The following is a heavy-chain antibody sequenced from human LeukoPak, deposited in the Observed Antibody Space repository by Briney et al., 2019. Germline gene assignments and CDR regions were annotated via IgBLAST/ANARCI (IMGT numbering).Heavy chain of an antibody. CDR1: GFTFSSYG. D-gene: IGHD1-26*01. CDR3: AKLGSGSDPGAFDI. V-gene: IGHV3-30*18. J-gene: IGHJ3*02. CDR2: ISYDGSNK. Sequence: GRSLRLSCAASGFTFSSYGVHWVRQAPGKGLEWVAVISYDGSNKYYADSVKGRFTISRDNSKNTLYLQMNSLRAEDTAVYYCAKLGSGSDPGAFDIWGQGTMVTVSS.